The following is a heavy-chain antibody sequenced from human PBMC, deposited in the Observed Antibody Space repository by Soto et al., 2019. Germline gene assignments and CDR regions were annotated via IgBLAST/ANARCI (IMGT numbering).Heavy chain of an antibody. D-gene: IGHD3-3*01. CDR2: ISYDGSNK. CDR1: GFTFSSYG. V-gene: IGHV3-30*18. CDR3: AKDEDFWSGYYTYYYYMDV. Sequence: GGSLRLSCAASGFTFSSYGMHWVRQAPGKGLEWVAVISYDGSNKYYADSVKGRFTISRDNSKNTLYLQMNSLRAEDTAVYYCAKDEDFWSGYYTYYYYMDVWGKGTTVTVSS. J-gene: IGHJ6*03.